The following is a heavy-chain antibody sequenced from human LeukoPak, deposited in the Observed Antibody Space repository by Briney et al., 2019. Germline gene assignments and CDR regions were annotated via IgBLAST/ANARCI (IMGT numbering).Heavy chain of an antibody. J-gene: IGHJ5*02. Sequence: TLXLTCAISGDSVSSNSVTWNWIRQSPSRGLEWLGRTYYRSTWYNDYAVSVRGRITVNPDTSKNQFSLHLNSVTPEDTAVYYCARRLTQYDCFDPWGQGILVTVSS. CDR3: ARRLTQYDCFDP. CDR2: TYYRSTWYN. D-gene: IGHD2-2*01. CDR1: GDSVSSNSVT. V-gene: IGHV6-1*01.